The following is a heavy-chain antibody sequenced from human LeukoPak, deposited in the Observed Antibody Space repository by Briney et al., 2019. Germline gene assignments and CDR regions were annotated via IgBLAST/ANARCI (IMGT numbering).Heavy chain of an antibody. J-gene: IGHJ6*02. Sequence: PSETLSLTCAVYGGSFSGYYWSWIRQPPGKGLEWIGEINHSGSTNYNPSLKSRVTISVDTSKNQFSLKLSSVTAADTAVYYCARIPHYGDYRAWYYGMDVWGQGTTVTVSS. V-gene: IGHV4-34*01. D-gene: IGHD4-17*01. CDR3: ARIPHYGDYRAWYYGMDV. CDR1: GGSFSGYY. CDR2: INHSGST.